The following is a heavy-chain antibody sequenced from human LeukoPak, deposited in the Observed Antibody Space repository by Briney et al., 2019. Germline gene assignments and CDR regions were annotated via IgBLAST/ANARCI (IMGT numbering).Heavy chain of an antibody. CDR2: IKQDGREK. D-gene: IGHD6-19*01. Sequence: GGSLRLSCGASGSTLSEFWMNWVRQAPGKGLEWVANIKQDGREKNYVDSVKGRFTISRDNAKNSAYLQMNNLRVDDTAVYYCVGGYGWLPDYWGQGTLVTVSS. V-gene: IGHV3-7*04. CDR1: GSTLSEFW. CDR3: VGGYGWLPDY. J-gene: IGHJ4*02.